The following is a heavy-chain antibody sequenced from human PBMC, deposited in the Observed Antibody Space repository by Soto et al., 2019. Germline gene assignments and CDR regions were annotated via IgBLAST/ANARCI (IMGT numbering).Heavy chain of an antibody. CDR1: GFTFSSYA. Sequence: EVQLLESGGGLVQPGGPLRLSCAASGFTFSSYAMSWVRQAPGKGLEWVSAISGSGGSTYYADSVKGRFTISRDNSKNTLYLQMNSLRAEDTAVYYCAKDRGYCSGGSCETRLYYFDYWGQGTLVTVSS. D-gene: IGHD2-15*01. J-gene: IGHJ4*02. CDR2: ISGSGGST. V-gene: IGHV3-23*01. CDR3: AKDRGYCSGGSCETRLYYFDY.